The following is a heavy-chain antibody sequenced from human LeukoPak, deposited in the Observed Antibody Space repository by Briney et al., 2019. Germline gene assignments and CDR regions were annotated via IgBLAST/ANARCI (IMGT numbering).Heavy chain of an antibody. V-gene: IGHV4-59*01. D-gene: IGHD2-21*02. CDR1: GGSISSYY. Sequence: PSETLSPTCTVSGGSISSYYWSWIRQPPGKGLEWIGYIYYSGSTNYNPSLKSRVTISVDTSKNQFSLKLSSVTAADTAVYYCARDPSVVTARGRFDYWGQGTLVTVSS. CDR2: IYYSGST. CDR3: ARDPSVVTARGRFDY. J-gene: IGHJ4*02.